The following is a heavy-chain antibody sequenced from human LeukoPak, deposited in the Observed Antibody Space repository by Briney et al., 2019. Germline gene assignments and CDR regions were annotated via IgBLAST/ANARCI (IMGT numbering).Heavy chain of an antibody. J-gene: IGHJ3*02. V-gene: IGHV1-2*02. Sequence: ASVKVSCKASGYSFTGYYMHWVRQAPGQGLEWMGWINPNSGGTNYAQKFQGRVTMTRDTSISTAYMELSRLRSDDTAVYYCASLPKYYDFWSGYSDDAFDIWGPGKMVTVSS. D-gene: IGHD3-3*01. CDR2: INPNSGGT. CDR1: GYSFTGYY. CDR3: ASLPKYYDFWSGYSDDAFDI.